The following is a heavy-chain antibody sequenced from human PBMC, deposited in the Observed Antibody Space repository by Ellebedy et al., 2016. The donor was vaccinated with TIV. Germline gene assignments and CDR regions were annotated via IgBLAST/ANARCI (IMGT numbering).Heavy chain of an antibody. V-gene: IGHV4-39*01. J-gene: IGHJ5*02. D-gene: IGHD3-10*01. CDR3: ARWCGELLYVRWFDA. CDR2: IYYSGFT. Sequence: GSLRLSCPVSGDSISRSSYYPAWIRQPPGKGLAWIASIYYSGFTYYNPSHKSRVTISVDTSKSQFSLKLTSVTAADTAVYYCARWCGELLYVRWFDAWGQGTLVTVSS. CDR1: GDSISRSSYY.